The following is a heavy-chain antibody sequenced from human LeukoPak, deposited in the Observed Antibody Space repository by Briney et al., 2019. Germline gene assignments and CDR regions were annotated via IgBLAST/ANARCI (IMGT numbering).Heavy chain of an antibody. CDR2: ISGGGGST. J-gene: IGHJ4*02. V-gene: IGHV3-23*01. Sequence: PGGSLRLSCAASGFTFSNYGLSWVRQAPGKGLEWVSAISGGGGSTYYADSVKGRFTISRDNSKNSLYLQMNSLRAEDTAVYYCARSSGWYVRYFDYWGQGTLVTVSS. D-gene: IGHD6-19*01. CDR1: GFTFSNYG. CDR3: ARSSGWYVRYFDY.